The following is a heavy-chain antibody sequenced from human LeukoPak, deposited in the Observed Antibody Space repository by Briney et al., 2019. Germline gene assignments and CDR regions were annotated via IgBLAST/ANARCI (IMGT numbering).Heavy chain of an antibody. Sequence: GRSLRLSCAASGFTFSSYGMHWVRQAPGKGLEWVAVISYDGSNKYYADSVKGRFTISRDNSKNTLYLQMNSLRAEDTAVYYCAKDWALYYYGMDVGGQGTTVTVS. CDR3: AKDWALYYYGMDV. J-gene: IGHJ6*02. CDR2: ISYDGSNK. CDR1: GFTFSSYG. D-gene: IGHD7-27*01. V-gene: IGHV3-30*18.